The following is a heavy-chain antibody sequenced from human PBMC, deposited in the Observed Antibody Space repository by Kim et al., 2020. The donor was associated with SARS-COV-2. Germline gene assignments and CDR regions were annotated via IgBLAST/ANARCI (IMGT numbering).Heavy chain of an antibody. D-gene: IGHD2-8*01. CDR3: ARGPGAVYDGYFDY. Sequence: GGSLRLSCAASGFTFSSYEMNWVRQAPGKGLEWVSYISSRNFTIYYADSVKGRFTISRDNAKNSLYLQMSSLRADDTAVYYCARGPGAVYDGYFDYGGQG. CDR2: ISSRNFTI. J-gene: IGHJ4*02. V-gene: IGHV3-48*03. CDR1: GFTFSSYE.